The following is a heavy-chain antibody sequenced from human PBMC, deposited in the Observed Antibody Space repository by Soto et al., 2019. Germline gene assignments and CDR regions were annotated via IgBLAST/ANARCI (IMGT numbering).Heavy chain of an antibody. D-gene: IGHD2-2*01. CDR3: ARQEVEDIVVVPRGFDP. CDR2: IYYSGST. V-gene: IGHV4-59*08. Sequence: PSETLSLTCTVSGGSMSSYYWSWIRQPPGKGLEWIGYIYYSGSTNYNPSLKSRVTMSVDTPKNQFSLKLSSVTAADTAVYYCARQEVEDIVVVPRGFDPWGQVTLVTVSS. J-gene: IGHJ5*02. CDR1: GGSMSSYY.